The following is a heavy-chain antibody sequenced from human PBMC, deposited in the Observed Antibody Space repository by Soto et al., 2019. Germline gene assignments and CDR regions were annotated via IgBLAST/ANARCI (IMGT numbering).Heavy chain of an antibody. CDR1: GFTFSSYA. J-gene: IGHJ6*02. D-gene: IGHD5-18*01. CDR3: AKEAGYSYGYDGMDV. Sequence: EVQLLESGGGLVQPGGSLRLSCAASGFTFSSYAMSWVRQAPGKGLEWVSGISGSGGSTNYADSVKGRFTISRDNAKNTLYLQMNSLRAEDTGVYYCAKEAGYSYGYDGMDVWGQGTTVTVSS. CDR2: ISGSGGST. V-gene: IGHV3-23*01.